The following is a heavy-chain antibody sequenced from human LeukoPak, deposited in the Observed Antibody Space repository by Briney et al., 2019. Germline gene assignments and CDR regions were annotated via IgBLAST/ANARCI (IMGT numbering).Heavy chain of an antibody. J-gene: IGHJ4*02. CDR2: IYHSGST. V-gene: IGHV4-30-2*01. CDR3: ARGPPDSLGYLYYFGY. D-gene: IGHD5-18*01. Sequence: SETLSLTCAVSGGSISSGGYSWSWIRQPPGKGLEWIGYIYHSGSTYYNPSLKSRVTISVDRSKNQFSLKLSSVTAADTAVYYCARGPPDSLGYLYYFGYWGQGTLVTVSS. CDR1: GGSISSGGYS.